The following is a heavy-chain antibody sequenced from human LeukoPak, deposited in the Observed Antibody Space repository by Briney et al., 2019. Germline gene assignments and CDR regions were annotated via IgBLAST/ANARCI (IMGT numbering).Heavy chain of an antibody. D-gene: IGHD6-13*01. J-gene: IGHJ4*02. Sequence: SETLSLTCTVSGDSFSYFYWSWIRQPPGKGLEWIGYIYNSGSTSYNPSLKSRVTISLDTSQNQFSLKLSSLTAADTAVYYCARGVVAAAGRTFDFWGQGTLVTVSS. CDR1: GDSFSYFY. V-gene: IGHV4-59*01. CDR2: IYNSGST. CDR3: ARGVVAAAGRTFDF.